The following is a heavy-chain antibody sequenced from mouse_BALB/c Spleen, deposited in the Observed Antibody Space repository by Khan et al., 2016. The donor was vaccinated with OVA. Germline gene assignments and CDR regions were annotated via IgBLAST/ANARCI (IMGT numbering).Heavy chain of an antibody. V-gene: IGHV4-1*02. CDR1: GFAFSSYW. CDR2: INPASSTK. J-gene: IGHJ2*01. Sequence: EVELVESGGGLVQPGGSLKLSCAASGFAFSSYWMTWVRQAPGKGLEWMGEINPASSTKTYTPSLKNTFIISRDNAKNTLFLQISKVRSEDTAISCCARPTKEEYFDYWGEGITLTVSS. CDR3: ARPTKEEYFDY.